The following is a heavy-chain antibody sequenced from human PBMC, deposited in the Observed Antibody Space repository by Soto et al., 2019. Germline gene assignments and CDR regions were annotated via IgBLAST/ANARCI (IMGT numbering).Heavy chain of an antibody. CDR3: ARDPIYDILTGYGYYGMDV. D-gene: IGHD3-9*01. CDR2: ISSSSSYI. CDR1: VFTFISYS. J-gene: IGHJ6*02. V-gene: IGHV3-21*01. Sequence: GWSLRLSCASSVFTFISYSMNWVRQAPGKGLEWVSSISSSSSYIYYADSVKGRFTISRDNAKNSLYLQMNSLRAEDTAVYYCARDPIYDILTGYGYYGMDVWGQGTTVTVSS.